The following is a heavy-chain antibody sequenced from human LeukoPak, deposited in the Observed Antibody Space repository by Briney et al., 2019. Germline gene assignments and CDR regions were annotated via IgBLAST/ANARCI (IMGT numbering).Heavy chain of an antibody. CDR2: ISYDGSNK. CDR1: GFTFSSYG. D-gene: IGHD1-26*01. Sequence: PGGSLRLSCAASGFTFSSYGMHWVRQAPGKGLEWVAVISYDGSNKYYADSVKGRFTISRDNSKNTLYLQMNSLRAEDTAVYYCAFIGSGSYPDYWGQGTLVTVPS. CDR3: AFIGSGSYPDY. V-gene: IGHV3-30*03. J-gene: IGHJ4*02.